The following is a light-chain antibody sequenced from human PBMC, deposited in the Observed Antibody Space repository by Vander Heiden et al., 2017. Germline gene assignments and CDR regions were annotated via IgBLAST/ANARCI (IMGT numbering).Light chain of an antibody. CDR2: GNN. CDR1: SSNIGAVYD. CDR3: QSYDSGPYV. Sequence: QSVLTQPPSEAGAPGQSVPFSCTGTSSNIGAVYDVYWYQQLPGPAPKLLIYGNNNRPSGVPDRFSGSKSGTSASLAITGLQAEDEADYYCQSYDSGPYVFGTGTRVTVL. V-gene: IGLV1-40*01. J-gene: IGLJ1*01.